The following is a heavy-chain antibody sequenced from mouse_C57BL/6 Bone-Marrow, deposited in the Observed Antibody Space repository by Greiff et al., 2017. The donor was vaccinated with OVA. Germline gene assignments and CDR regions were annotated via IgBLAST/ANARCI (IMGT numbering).Heavy chain of an antibody. Sequence: EVQLQQSGAELVRPGASVKLSCTASGFNIKDDYMHWVKQRPEQGLEWIGWIDPENGDTEYASKFQGKATITADTSSNTAYLQLSRLTSEDTAVYYCTPHYYGSSPPFAYWGQGTLVTVSA. CDR3: TPHYYGSSPPFAY. V-gene: IGHV14-4*01. J-gene: IGHJ3*01. D-gene: IGHD1-1*01. CDR2: IDPENGDT. CDR1: GFNIKDDY.